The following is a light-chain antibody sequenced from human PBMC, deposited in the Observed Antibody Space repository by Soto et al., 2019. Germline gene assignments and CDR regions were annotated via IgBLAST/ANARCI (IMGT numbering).Light chain of an antibody. J-gene: IGKJ1*01. CDR1: QSVNSN. CDR3: QQYNNWLET. V-gene: IGKV3-15*01. CDR2: GAS. Sequence: EIVMTQSPATLSVSPGERATLSCRASQSVNSNLAWYQQKPGQAPRLLIYGASTRATGIPARFSGSGSGTEVTLTISSLQSEDFAVYYCQQYNNWLETFGQGTKVDIK.